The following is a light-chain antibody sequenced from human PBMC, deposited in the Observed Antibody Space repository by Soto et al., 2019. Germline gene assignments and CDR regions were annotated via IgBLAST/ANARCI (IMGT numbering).Light chain of an antibody. CDR2: GAS. V-gene: IGKV1-27*01. Sequence: DIQMTQSPSSLSASVGDRVTITCRATQDISNYLAWYQQRAGKVPKLLIYGASILQSGVPSRFRGSGSGTDFTLTISSLQPEDVATYYCQKYNSAPTWTFGQGTKVQIK. CDR1: QDISNY. J-gene: IGKJ1*01. CDR3: QKYNSAPTWT.